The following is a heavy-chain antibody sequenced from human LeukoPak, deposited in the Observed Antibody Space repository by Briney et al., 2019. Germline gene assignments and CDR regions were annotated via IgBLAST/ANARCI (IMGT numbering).Heavy chain of an antibody. CDR3: ARVVIRGPNVGLPDY. V-gene: IGHV1-69*04. D-gene: IGHD3-10*01. CDR2: IIPILGIA. Sequence: SVKVSCKASGGTFSSYAISWVRQAPGQGLEWMGRIIPILGIANYAQKFQGRVTITADKSTSTAYMELSSLRSEDTAVYYCARVVIRGPNVGLPDYWGQGTLVTVSS. J-gene: IGHJ4*02. CDR1: GGTFSSYA.